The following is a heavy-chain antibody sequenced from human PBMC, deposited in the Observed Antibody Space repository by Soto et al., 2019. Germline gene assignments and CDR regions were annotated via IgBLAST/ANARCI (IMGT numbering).Heavy chain of an antibody. V-gene: IGHV2-5*01. CDR3: AHRGLVGDKGAGYYFDY. J-gene: IGHJ4*02. CDR2: IYWNDDK. D-gene: IGHD1-26*01. CDR1: GFSLSTSGVG. Sequence: QITLKESGPTLVKPTQTLTMTCTFSGFSLSTSGVGVGWIRQPPGKALEWLALIYWNDDKRYGPSMNSTLTSTEDTSKNQVVLTMTNMDPVDTATYYGAHRGLVGDKGAGYYFDYWGQGTLVTVSS.